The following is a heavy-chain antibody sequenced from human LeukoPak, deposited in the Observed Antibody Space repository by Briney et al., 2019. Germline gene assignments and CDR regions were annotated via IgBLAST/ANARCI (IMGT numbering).Heavy chain of an antibody. CDR2: IIPIFGTA. J-gene: IGHJ3*02. Sequence: ASVKVSCKASGGTFSSYAISWVRQAPGQGLEWMGGIIPIFGTANYAQKFQGRVTITADESTSTAYMELSSLRSEDTAVYYCARVVATGFAFDIWGQGTMVTVSS. CDR1: GGTFSSYA. CDR3: ARVVATGFAFDI. V-gene: IGHV1-69*13. D-gene: IGHD1-26*01.